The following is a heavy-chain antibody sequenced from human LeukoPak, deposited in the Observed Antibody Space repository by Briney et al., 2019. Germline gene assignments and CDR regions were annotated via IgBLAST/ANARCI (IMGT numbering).Heavy chain of an antibody. J-gene: IGHJ4*02. D-gene: IGHD1-26*01. Sequence: GGSLRLSCAASGFTFSNFAMHWVRQAPGKGLEYVSGISRDGRSTFYADSVKGRFTISRDNSKNTLYLQMGSLRAEDMAVYYCARDRGGIFDYWGQGTLVTVSS. V-gene: IGHV3-64*02. CDR1: GFTFSNFA. CDR2: ISRDGRST. CDR3: ARDRGGIFDY.